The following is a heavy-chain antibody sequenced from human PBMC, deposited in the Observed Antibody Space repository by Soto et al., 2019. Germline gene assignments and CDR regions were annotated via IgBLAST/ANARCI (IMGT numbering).Heavy chain of an antibody. CDR1: GFTFINHA. D-gene: IGHD2-2*01. Sequence: EVQLLESGGGLVQSGGSLRLSCAGSGFTFINHAMNWVRQAPGKGLEWVSPISGGGDATFFGDSVRGRFTISRDNSKNTVTLQMNSLGVDDTAVYYCARKILGSTSRPNYWYFDLWGRGTLVTVSS. V-gene: IGHV3-23*01. J-gene: IGHJ2*01. CDR3: ARKILGSTSRPNYWYFDL. CDR2: ISGGGDAT.